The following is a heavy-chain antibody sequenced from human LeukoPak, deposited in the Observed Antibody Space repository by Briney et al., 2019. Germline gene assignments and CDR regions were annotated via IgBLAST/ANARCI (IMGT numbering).Heavy chain of an antibody. Sequence: GGSLRLSCAASGFTFSSYWMSWVRQAPGKGLEWVANIKQDGSEKYYVDSVKGRFTISRDNAKNSLYLQMNSLRAEDTAVYYCARGQRSWNYYYYMDVWGKGTTVTVSS. V-gene: IGHV3-7*01. J-gene: IGHJ6*03. CDR2: IKQDGSEK. CDR3: ARGQRSWNYYYYMDV. CDR1: GFTFSSYW.